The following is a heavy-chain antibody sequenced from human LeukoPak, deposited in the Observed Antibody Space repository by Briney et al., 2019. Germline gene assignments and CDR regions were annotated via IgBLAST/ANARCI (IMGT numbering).Heavy chain of an antibody. D-gene: IGHD4/OR15-4a*01. V-gene: IGHV3-23*01. CDR3: AKDTLIRPANIDY. Sequence: PGGSLRLSCAASGFTFSSYAMSWVRQAPGKGLEWVSTISGSGGSTYYADSVKGRFTISRDNSKNTLYLQMNSLRAEDTAVYYCAKDTLIRPANIDYWGQGTLVTVSS. CDR2: ISGSGGST. CDR1: GFTFSSYA. J-gene: IGHJ4*02.